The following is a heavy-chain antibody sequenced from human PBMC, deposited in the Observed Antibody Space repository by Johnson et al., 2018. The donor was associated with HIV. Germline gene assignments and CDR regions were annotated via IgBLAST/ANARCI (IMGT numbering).Heavy chain of an antibody. CDR1: GFTFSTYA. Sequence: QVQLVESGGGVVQPGRSLRLSCAASGFTFSTYALHWVRQAPGKGLEWVAVISYDGSNKYYADSLKGRFTISRDNSKNTLYLQMNSLRAEDTAVYYCAKDKFMFLDNPVDAFDVWGQGTMVTFSS. CDR3: AKDKFMFLDNPVDAFDV. V-gene: IGHV3-30*04. D-gene: IGHD3/OR15-3a*01. CDR2: ISYDGSNK. J-gene: IGHJ3*01.